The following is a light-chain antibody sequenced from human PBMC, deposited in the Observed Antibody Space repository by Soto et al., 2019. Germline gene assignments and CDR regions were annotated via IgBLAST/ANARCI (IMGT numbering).Light chain of an antibody. CDR1: QSISSW. J-gene: IGKJ1*01. CDR3: HQHGGSPET. CDR2: DAS. V-gene: IGKV1-5*01. Sequence: DIQMTQSPSTLSAAVGDRFTITCRASQSISSWLAWYQQKPGKAPKLLIYDASSLESGVPSRFSGSRYGTEGIITISELEPEDSGIYYCHQHGGSPETFGQGTKVDIK.